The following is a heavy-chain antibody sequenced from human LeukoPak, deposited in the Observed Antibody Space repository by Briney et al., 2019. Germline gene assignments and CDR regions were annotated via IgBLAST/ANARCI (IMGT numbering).Heavy chain of an antibody. D-gene: IGHD2-15*01. V-gene: IGHV1-46*01. Sequence: ASVKVSCKASGYTFTSYSLHWVRQAPGQGLEWMGTINPSGGTTNYAQKFQARITMTSDTSTSTIYMELSSLRSEDTAVYYCARDHPVVGLGAFDIWGQGTMDTVSS. CDR2: INPSGGTT. J-gene: IGHJ3*02. CDR3: ARDHPVVGLGAFDI. CDR1: GYTFTSYS.